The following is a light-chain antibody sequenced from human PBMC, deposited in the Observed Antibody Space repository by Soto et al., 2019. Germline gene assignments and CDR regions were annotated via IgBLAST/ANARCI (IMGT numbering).Light chain of an antibody. J-gene: IGKJ2*01. Sequence: EIVVTQSPGTLSLSPGEKATLSCRASQSVSSSYLAWYQQKPGQAPRLLIYGASSRATVIPDRFSGSASGTDFTITIRRVEPEDFAVYYCQQYGASPYTFGQGTKLETK. CDR3: QQYGASPYT. CDR1: QSVSSSY. V-gene: IGKV3-20*01. CDR2: GAS.